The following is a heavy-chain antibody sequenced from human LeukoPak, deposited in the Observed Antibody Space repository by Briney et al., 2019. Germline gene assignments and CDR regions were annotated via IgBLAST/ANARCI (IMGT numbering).Heavy chain of an antibody. D-gene: IGHD5-24*01. V-gene: IGHV3-30*18. CDR1: GFTFSSYS. J-gene: IGHJ4*02. CDR2: ISYDGSNK. Sequence: PGGSLRLSCAASGFTFSSYSMNWVRQAPGKGLEWVAVISYDGSNKYYADSVKGRFTISRDNSKNTLYLQMNSLRAEDTAVYYCAKLGAEMARWGQGTLVTVSS. CDR3: AKLGAEMAR.